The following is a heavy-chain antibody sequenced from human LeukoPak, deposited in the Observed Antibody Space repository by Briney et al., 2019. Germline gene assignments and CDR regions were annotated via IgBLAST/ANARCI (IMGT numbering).Heavy chain of an antibody. V-gene: IGHV1-69*05. CDR3: ARDLARWEMATIFPYYMDV. CDR2: IIPIFGTA. Sequence: GASVKVSCKASGGTFSSYAISWVRQAPGQGLEGMGGIIPIFGTANYAQKFQGRVTITTDESTSTAYMELSSLRSEDTAVYYCARDLARWEMATIFPYYMDVWGKGTTVTVSS. CDR1: GGTFSSYA. D-gene: IGHD5-24*01. J-gene: IGHJ6*03.